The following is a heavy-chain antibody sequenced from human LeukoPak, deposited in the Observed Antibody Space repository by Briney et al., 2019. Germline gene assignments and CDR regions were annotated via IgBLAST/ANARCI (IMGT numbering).Heavy chain of an antibody. CDR1: GFAFSNFE. D-gene: IGHD5-18*01. J-gene: IGHJ5*02. CDR2: INTGSSPI. V-gene: IGHV3-48*03. Sequence: PGGSLRLSCAASGFAFSNFEMNWVRQAPGKGLEWISYINTGSSPIYYTDSVKGRFTISRDNAKNSLYLQMNSLRPEDTAVYYCVRGYSSLVSRNWFGPWGQGTLVTVSS. CDR3: VRGYSSLVSRNWFGP.